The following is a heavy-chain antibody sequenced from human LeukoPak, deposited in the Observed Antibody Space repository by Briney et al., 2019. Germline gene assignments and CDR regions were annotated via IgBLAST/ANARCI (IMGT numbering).Heavy chain of an antibody. D-gene: IGHD5-12*01. Sequence: SETLSLTCAVYGGSFSGYYWRWIPHPPGRGLEWIGEINHSGSTNYNPSLKSRVTISVDTPKNQFSLKLSSVTAADTAVYYCALDIVATISRGLELHYYMDVWGKGTTVTVSS. CDR2: INHSGST. CDR1: GGSFSGYY. J-gene: IGHJ6*03. V-gene: IGHV4-34*01. CDR3: ALDIVATISRGLELHYYMDV.